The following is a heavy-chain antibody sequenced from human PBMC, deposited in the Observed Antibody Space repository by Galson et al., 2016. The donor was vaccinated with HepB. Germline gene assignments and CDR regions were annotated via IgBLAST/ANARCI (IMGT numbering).Heavy chain of an antibody. CDR3: ARDGNWNRGMDV. V-gene: IGHV3-20*04. Sequence: SLRLSCAASGLTFGDYAMSWVRQAPGKGLEWVSGINWNGGTTSYAESVKGRFTISRENAKKSLNLQMNSLRAEDTALYYCARDGNWNRGMDVWGQGTTVTVSS. CDR2: INWNGGTT. D-gene: IGHD1-1*01. J-gene: IGHJ6*02. CDR1: GLTFGDYA.